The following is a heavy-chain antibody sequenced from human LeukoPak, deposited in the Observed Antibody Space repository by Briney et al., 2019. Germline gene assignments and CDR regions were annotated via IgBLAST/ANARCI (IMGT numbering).Heavy chain of an antibody. J-gene: IGHJ3*02. V-gene: IGHV3-23*01. CDR3: AELGGNYGSGSYQAFDI. CDR1: GFTFSSYA. Sequence: PGGSLRLSCAASGFTFSSYAMSWVRQAPGKGLEWVSAISGSGGSTYYADSVKGRFTISRDNSKNTLCLQMNSLRAEDTAVYFCAELGGNYGSGSYQAFDIWGQGTMVTVSS. CDR2: ISGSGGST. D-gene: IGHD3-10*01.